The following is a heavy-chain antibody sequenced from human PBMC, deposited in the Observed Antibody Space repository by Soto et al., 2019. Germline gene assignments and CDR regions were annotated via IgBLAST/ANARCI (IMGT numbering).Heavy chain of an antibody. CDR3: ARDRAPWYYYDSSCYSAPVDY. CDR2: ISYDGSNK. V-gene: IGHV3-30-3*01. CDR1: GFTFSSYA. D-gene: IGHD3-22*01. Sequence: QVQLVESGGGVVQPGRSLRLSCAASGFTFSSYAMHWVRQAPGKGLEWVAVISYDGSNKYYADSVKGRFTISRDNSKNTLYLQMNSLRAEDTAVNYCARDRAPWYYYDSSCYSAPVDYWGQGTLVTVSP. J-gene: IGHJ4*02.